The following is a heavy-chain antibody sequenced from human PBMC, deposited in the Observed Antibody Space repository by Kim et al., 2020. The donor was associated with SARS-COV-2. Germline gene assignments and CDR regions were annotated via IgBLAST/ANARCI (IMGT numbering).Heavy chain of an antibody. D-gene: IGHD3-16*01. J-gene: IGHJ6*04. CDR1: GFSVSSTF. CDR3: SRDRSGVAGATSYNYVMDV. V-gene: IGHV3-66*01. Sequence: GGSLRLSCAASGFSVSSTFMSWVRQAPGKGLEWISVLYADESAYYAESVKGGLTISRDKSKNTLYLRMDSLRTEDTAVYYCSRDRSGVAGATSYNYVMDVWGKGPTVTVHS. CDR2: LYADESA.